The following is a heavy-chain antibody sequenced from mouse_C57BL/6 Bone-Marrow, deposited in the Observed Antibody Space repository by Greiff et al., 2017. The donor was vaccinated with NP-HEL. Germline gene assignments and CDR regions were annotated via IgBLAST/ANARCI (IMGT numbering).Heavy chain of an antibody. V-gene: IGHV5-12*01. CDR1: GFTFSDYY. CDR3: ARHGTRDAMDY. J-gene: IGHJ4*01. CDR2: ISNGGGST. Sequence: EVMLVESGGGLVQPGGSLKLSCAASGFTFSDYYMYWVRQTPEKRLEWVAYISNGGGSTYYPDTVKGRFTISRDNAKNTLYLQMSRLKSEDTAMYYCARHGTRDAMDYWGQGTSVTVSS. D-gene: IGHD3-3*01.